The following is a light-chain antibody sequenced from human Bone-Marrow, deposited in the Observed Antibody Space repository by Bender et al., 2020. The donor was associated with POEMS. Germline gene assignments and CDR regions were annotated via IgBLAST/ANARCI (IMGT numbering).Light chain of an antibody. Sequence: YVLTQTPSVSVAPGETARIPCGGDNIGYKTVRWYQQKPGQAPVVVVYDDSDRPPGISERFSGSNSGNTATLTISGTQAMDEADYYCQAWDSSTVVFGGGTKLTVL. CDR2: DDS. CDR1: NIGYKT. V-gene: IGLV3-21*02. J-gene: IGLJ2*01. CDR3: QAWDSSTVV.